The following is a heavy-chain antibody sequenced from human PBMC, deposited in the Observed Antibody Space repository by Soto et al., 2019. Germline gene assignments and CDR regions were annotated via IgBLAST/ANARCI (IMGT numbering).Heavy chain of an antibody. CDR3: AREGAHYTPLDH. J-gene: IGHJ4*02. CDR1: GYTFTDYA. CDR2: INVGNGNT. Sequence: SVKVSCKASGYTFTDYAIHWVRQAPGQGLEWMGWINVGNGNTGYSRKFQGRVTNVRDMSASTAYIEVTSLTSEDTAIYYCAREGAHYTPLDHWGQGTLVTVSS. V-gene: IGHV1-3*01. D-gene: IGHD2-15*01.